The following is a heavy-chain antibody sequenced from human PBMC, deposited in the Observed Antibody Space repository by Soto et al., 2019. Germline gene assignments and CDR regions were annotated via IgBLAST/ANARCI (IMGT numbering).Heavy chain of an antibody. D-gene: IGHD2-21*02. J-gene: IGHJ4*02. CDR1: GGTFSSYT. Sequence: QVQLVQSGAEVKKPGSSVKVSCKASGGTFSSYTISWVRQAPGQGLEWMGRIIPILGIVNYAQKFQGRVTNTADKSTITAYMELSSLKSEDTAVYYCATLLFAYYCGDSAMADYWGQGTLVTVSS. V-gene: IGHV1-69*02. CDR3: ATLLFAYYCGDSAMADY. CDR2: IIPILGIV.